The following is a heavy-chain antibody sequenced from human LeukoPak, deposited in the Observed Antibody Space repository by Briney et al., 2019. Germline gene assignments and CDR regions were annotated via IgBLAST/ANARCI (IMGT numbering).Heavy chain of an antibody. D-gene: IGHD1-26*01. J-gene: IGHJ4*02. CDR3: AREGQGAVDY. V-gene: IGHV4-39*07. CDR2: IYYSGST. CDR1: GGSISSSSYY. Sequence: NPSETLSLTCTVSGGSISSSSYYWGWIRQPPGKGLEWIGSIYYSGSTYYNPSLKSRVTISVDTSKNQFSLKLSSVTAADTAVYYCAREGQGAVDYWGQGTLVAVSS.